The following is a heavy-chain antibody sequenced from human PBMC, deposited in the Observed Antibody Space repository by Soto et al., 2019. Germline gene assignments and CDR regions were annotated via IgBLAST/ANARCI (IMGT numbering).Heavy chain of an antibody. D-gene: IGHD1-26*01. Sequence: GASVKVSCKASGYTFTGYYMHWVRQAPGQGLEWMGWINPNSGGTNYAQKFQGWVTMTRDTSISTAYMELSRLRSDDTAVYYCARSVWWELRQTFYYYYYGMDVWGQGTTVTVSS. CDR2: INPNSGGT. CDR1: GYTFTGYY. V-gene: IGHV1-2*04. J-gene: IGHJ6*02. CDR3: ARSVWWELRQTFYYYYYGMDV.